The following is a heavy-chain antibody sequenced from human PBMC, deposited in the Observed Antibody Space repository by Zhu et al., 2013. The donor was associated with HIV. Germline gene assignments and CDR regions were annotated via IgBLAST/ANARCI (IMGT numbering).Heavy chain of an antibody. CDR3: ARGRRDSSGYYYFSSHNWFDP. J-gene: IGHJ5*02. D-gene: IGHD3-22*01. Sequence: QVQLVQSGAEVKKPGSSVKVSCKASGGTFSSYAISWVRQAPGQGLEWMGGIIPIFGTANYAQKFQGRVTITADESTSTAYMELSSLRSEDTAVYYCARGRRDSSGYYYFSSHNWFDPSGPREPVRSPSP. CDR1: GGTFSSYA. CDR2: IIPIFGTA. V-gene: IGHV1-69*01.